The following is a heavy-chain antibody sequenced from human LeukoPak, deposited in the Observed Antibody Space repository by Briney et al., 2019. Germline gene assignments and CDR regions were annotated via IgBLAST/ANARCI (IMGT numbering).Heavy chain of an antibody. Sequence: GGSLRLSCVASGFSFSDSVIHWVRQAPGKGLEWVAVISHDVKTTYYADSAKGRFTISRDNSRNTVFLQVNRLRPEDTAAYYCVKEAYYGWGSSPTFYFDYWGQGTRVTVSS. CDR3: VKEAYYGWGSSPTFYFDY. D-gene: IGHD3-10*01. V-gene: IGHV3-30*04. CDR2: ISHDVKTT. J-gene: IGHJ4*02. CDR1: GFSFSDSV.